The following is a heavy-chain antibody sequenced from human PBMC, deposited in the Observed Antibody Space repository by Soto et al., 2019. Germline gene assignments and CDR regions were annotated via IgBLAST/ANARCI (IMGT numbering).Heavy chain of an antibody. Sequence: TSETLSLTCTVSGGSISSSSYYWGWIRQPPGKGLEWIASIYNRGTTSYNPSLKSRVTISVDTSKNQLSLRLSSVTVADTAVYYCSRMSDALATQPPHYSGQAPLVTLSS. CDR2: IYNRGTT. D-gene: IGHD5-12*01. CDR1: GGSISSSSYY. V-gene: IGHV4-39*01. J-gene: IGHJ4*01. CDR3: SRMSDALATQPPHY.